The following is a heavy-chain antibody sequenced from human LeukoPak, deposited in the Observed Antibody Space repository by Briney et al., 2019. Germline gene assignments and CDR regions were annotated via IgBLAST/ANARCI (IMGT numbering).Heavy chain of an antibody. D-gene: IGHD2-21*02. Sequence: GGSLRLSCAASGFTFSSYGMHWVRQAPGKGLEWVSSISSSSSYIYYADSVKGRFTISRDNAKNSLYLQMNSLRAEDTAVYYCARRAPYCGGDCYSNWGQGTLVTVSS. J-gene: IGHJ4*02. CDR1: GFTFSSYG. V-gene: IGHV3-21*01. CDR3: ARRAPYCGGDCYSN. CDR2: ISSSSSYI.